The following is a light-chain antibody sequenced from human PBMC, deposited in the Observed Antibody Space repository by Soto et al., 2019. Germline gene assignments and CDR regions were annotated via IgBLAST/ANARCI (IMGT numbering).Light chain of an antibody. CDR2: EVT. J-gene: IGLJ2*01. CDR1: SSDVGDYNY. CDR3: TSYSSGSSLVI. V-gene: IGLV2-14*01. Sequence: QSVLTQPASVSGSPGQSITIPCTGTSSDVGDYNYVSWYRQHPGNAPKLIIYEVTNRPSGISNRFSGSKSGNTASLTISGLQADDESYYYCTSYSSGSSLVIFGGGTKLTV.